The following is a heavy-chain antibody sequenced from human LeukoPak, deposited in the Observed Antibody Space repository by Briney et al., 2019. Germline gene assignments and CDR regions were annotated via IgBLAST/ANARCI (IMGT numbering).Heavy chain of an antibody. CDR2: IYTSGST. CDR1: GGSISSYY. D-gene: IGHD3-9*01. J-gene: IGHJ5*02. Sequence: SETLSLTCTVSGGSISSYYWSWIRQPAGKGLEWIGRIYTSGSTNYNPSLKSRVTMSVDTSKNQLSLRLRSVTAADTAVYYCARAARSFDWLDWFDPWGQGTLVTVSS. CDR3: ARAARSFDWLDWFDP. V-gene: IGHV4-4*07.